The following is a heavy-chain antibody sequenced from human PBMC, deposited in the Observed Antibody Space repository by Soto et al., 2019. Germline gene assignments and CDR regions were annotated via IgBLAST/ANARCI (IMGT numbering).Heavy chain of an antibody. CDR3: AHPRGYGVFDAYDI. V-gene: IGHV3-23*01. Sequence: GGSLRLSCAASGFTFSTYAMNWGLQAPGKGREWVSAISGSGGTTYYADSVQGRFTISRDNSINTLYLQMNSLRPEDTAVYYCAHPRGYGVFDAYDIWGQGAMVTVSS. D-gene: IGHD4-17*01. J-gene: IGHJ3*02. CDR2: ISGSGGTT. CDR1: GFTFSTYA.